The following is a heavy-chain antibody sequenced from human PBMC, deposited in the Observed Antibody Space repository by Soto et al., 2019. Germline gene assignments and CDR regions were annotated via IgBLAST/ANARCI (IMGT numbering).Heavy chain of an antibody. CDR2: INTYNGNR. Sequence: ASVKVSCKASGYSFSSYGIHWVRQAPGQGLEWMGWINTYNGNRKYSQKFEDRVTMTTDTSANTAYMELRSPRSEDTTIYYSARSSVVVTALDYWGQGTLVTVSS. D-gene: IGHD2-21*02. CDR1: GYSFSSYG. CDR3: ARSSVVVTALDY. V-gene: IGHV1-18*01. J-gene: IGHJ4*02.